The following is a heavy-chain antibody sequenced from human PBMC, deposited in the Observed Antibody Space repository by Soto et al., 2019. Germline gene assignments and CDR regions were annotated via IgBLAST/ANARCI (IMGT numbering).Heavy chain of an antibody. CDR1: GGSIMHYY. CDR2: TYCGWNT. Sequence: SETLSRACRVSGGSIMHYYWSWIRQPPGKGVEWIGYTYCGWNTNYNPSLKSRVTISVDTSRNQFSLKLISVTAADTAVYYCARDREYYDSSGLYFDYWGQGTLVTVSS. J-gene: IGHJ4*02. CDR3: ARDREYYDSSGLYFDY. V-gene: IGHV4-59*01. D-gene: IGHD3-22*01.